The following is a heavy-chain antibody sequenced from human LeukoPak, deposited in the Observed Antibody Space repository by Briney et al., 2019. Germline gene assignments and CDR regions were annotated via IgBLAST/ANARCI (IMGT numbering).Heavy chain of an antibody. V-gene: IGHV1-2*02. CDR2: INPNSGGT. CDR1: GYTFTGYY. Sequence: GASVKVSCKASGYTFTGYYMHWVRQAPGQGLEWMGWINPNSGGTNYAQKFQGRVTMTRDTSISTAYMGLSGLRSDDTAVYHCARDIGDYGTYNWFDPWGQGTLVTVSS. D-gene: IGHD4-17*01. J-gene: IGHJ5*02. CDR3: ARDIGDYGTYNWFDP.